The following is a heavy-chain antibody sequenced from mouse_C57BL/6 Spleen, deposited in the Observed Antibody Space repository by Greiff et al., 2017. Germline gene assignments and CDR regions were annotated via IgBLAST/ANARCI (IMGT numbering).Heavy chain of an antibody. J-gene: IGHJ2*01. Sequence: VQLKQSGPELVKPGASVKMSCKASGYSFTDYDINWVKQSNGKSLEWIGVIIPKYGTTSYNQKFKGKATLTVDQSSSTAYMQLNSLTSEDSAVYYCARYGLGLGYWGQGTTLTAAS. CDR3: ARYGLGLGY. V-gene: IGHV1-39*01. D-gene: IGHD3-1*01. CDR2: IIPKYGTT. CDR1: GYSFTDYD.